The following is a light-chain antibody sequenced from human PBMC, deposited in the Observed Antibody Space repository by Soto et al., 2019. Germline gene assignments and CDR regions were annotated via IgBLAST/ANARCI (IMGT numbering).Light chain of an antibody. V-gene: IGKV3-11*01. CDR2: DAS. J-gene: IGKJ4*01. Sequence: EIVLTQSPATLSLSPGERATLSCMASQSVGRNLGWYQQKPGQSPRLLIYDASNRDTGIPARFSGSGSGTDFTLSISTLEPEDFAVYYCQQRNYPLTFGGGTKVDIK. CDR3: QQRNYPLT. CDR1: QSVGRN.